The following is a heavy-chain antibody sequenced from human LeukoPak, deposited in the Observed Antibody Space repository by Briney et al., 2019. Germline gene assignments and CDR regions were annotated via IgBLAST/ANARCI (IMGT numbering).Heavy chain of an antibody. Sequence: GGSLRLSCAASGFTFSSYAMSWVRQAPGKGLEWVSVIYSGGFTYYADSVKGRFTISRDNSKNTLYLQMSSLRVEDTAVYYCARESPTDSGYFDYWGQGTLVTVSS. V-gene: IGHV3-53*01. D-gene: IGHD3-22*01. CDR1: GFTFSSYA. J-gene: IGHJ4*02. CDR3: ARESPTDSGYFDY. CDR2: IYSGGFT.